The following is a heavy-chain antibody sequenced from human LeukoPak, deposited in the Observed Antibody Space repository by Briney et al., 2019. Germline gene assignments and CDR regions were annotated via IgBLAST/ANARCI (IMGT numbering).Heavy chain of an antibody. V-gene: IGHV3-23*01. J-gene: IGHJ4*02. CDR1: GFTFTTYG. D-gene: IGHD2-2*03. CDR3: AKDSHWILFDD. Sequence: GGSLRLSCSASGFTFTTYGMNWVRQAPGKGLEWVSGIGGSGTRTYYADSVKGRFTISRDNSKNTRYLQMNSLRDEDTAVYYCAKDSHWILFDDWGQGPLVTVSS. CDR2: IGGSGTRT.